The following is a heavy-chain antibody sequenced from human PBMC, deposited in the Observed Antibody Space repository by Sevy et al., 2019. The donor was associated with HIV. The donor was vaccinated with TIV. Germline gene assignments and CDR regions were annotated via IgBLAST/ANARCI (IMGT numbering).Heavy chain of an antibody. Sequence: GGSLRLSCVASGFTFRSYTLKWVRQAPGKGLECVSSISSSGSYIYYADSVKGRFTISRDDAKNSLYLQMNTLRAEDAALYYCARVRPYDTRDFDYWGQGTLVTVSS. D-gene: IGHD3-22*01. CDR2: ISSSGSYI. J-gene: IGHJ4*02. CDR1: GFTFRSYT. CDR3: ARVRPYDTRDFDY. V-gene: IGHV3-21*01.